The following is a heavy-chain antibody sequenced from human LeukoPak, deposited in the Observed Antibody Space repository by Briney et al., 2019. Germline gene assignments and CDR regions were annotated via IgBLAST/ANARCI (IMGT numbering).Heavy chain of an antibody. CDR3: AKELLRYCGGDCYPAGPYFDY. J-gene: IGHJ4*02. CDR1: GFTFSSYG. CDR2: ISYDGSNK. V-gene: IGHV3-30*18. Sequence: GRSLRLSCAASGFTFSSYGMHWVRQAPGKGLEWVAVISYDGSNKYYADSVKGRFTISRDNSKNTLYLQMNSLRAEDTAVYYCAKELLRYCGGDCYPAGPYFDYWGQGTLVTVSS. D-gene: IGHD2-21*02.